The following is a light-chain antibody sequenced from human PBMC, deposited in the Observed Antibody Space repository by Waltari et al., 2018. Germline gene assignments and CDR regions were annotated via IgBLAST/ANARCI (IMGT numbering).Light chain of an antibody. CDR1: ELGDKY. CDR3: QAWDSNTVV. V-gene: IGLV3-1*01. Sequence: SYELTQPPSVSVSPGQTASITCSGDELGDKYVCWYQQQPGQSPVVVIYQDKKRPSGIPDRFAGSNSGNTATLTISETQAMDEADYYCQAWDSNTVVFGGGTKVTVL. J-gene: IGLJ2*01. CDR2: QDK.